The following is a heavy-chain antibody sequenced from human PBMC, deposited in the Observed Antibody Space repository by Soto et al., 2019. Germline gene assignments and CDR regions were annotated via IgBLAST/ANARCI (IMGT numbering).Heavy chain of an antibody. CDR1: GFTFSGSA. Sequence: EVQLVESGGGLVQPGGSLKLSCAASGFTFSGSAMHWVRQASGKGLEWVGRIRSKANSYATAYAASVKGRFTISRDDSKNTAYLQMNSLKTEDTAVYYCTRHEYSGYGSYYYYYGMDVWGQGTTVTVSS. CDR2: IRSKANSYAT. V-gene: IGHV3-73*02. D-gene: IGHD5-12*01. J-gene: IGHJ6*02. CDR3: TRHEYSGYGSYYYYYGMDV.